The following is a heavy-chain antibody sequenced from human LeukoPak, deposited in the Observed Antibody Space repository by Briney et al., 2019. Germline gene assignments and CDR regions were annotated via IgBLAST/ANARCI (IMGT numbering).Heavy chain of an antibody. J-gene: IGHJ4*02. Sequence: PGGSLRLSCAASEFTFSSYGMHWVRQAPGKGLEWVAVIWYDGTNKYYADSVKGRFTISRDSPKNTLYLQMNSLRAEDTAVYYCARAAYDNSGYLTLWGQGTLVTVSS. CDR1: EFTFSSYG. CDR3: ARAAYDNSGYLTL. V-gene: IGHV3-33*08. D-gene: IGHD3-22*01. CDR2: IWYDGTNK.